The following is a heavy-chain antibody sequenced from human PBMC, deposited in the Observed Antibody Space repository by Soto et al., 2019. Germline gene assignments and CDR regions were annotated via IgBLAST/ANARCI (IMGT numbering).Heavy chain of an antibody. J-gene: IGHJ4*02. V-gene: IGHV4-4*07. D-gene: IGHD2-21*02. Sequence: SETLYLNCIVSVVSFRSYTWSWVRQPANKGLEWIGRVFSSVSATYNPSLKSRVSISMDTPENRISLKLDSVTAADAGVYFCARDGMTTGDTWGPGTLVTVSS. CDR1: VVSFRSYT. CDR3: ARDGMTTGDT. CDR2: VFSSVSA.